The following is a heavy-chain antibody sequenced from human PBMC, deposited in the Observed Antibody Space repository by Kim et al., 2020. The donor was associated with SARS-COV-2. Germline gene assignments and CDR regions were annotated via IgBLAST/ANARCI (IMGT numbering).Heavy chain of an antibody. CDR1: GYTFNTYA. CDR2: INGGNGYT. Sequence: ASVKVSCKASGYTFNTYALHWVRQAPGQRLDWMGWINGGNGYTEYSQKFQYRVTFTKDTSAKTAYMELSSLRSEDTAVYYCARDHRNTSGYYSFDYWGQGTPVTVSS. V-gene: IGHV1-3*01. D-gene: IGHD3-22*01. CDR3: ARDHRNTSGYYSFDY. J-gene: IGHJ4*02.